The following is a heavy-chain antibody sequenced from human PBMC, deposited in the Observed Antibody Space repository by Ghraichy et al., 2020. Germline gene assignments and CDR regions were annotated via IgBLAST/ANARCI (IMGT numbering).Heavy chain of an antibody. J-gene: IGHJ4*03. CDR2: INEQSSTI. Sequence: GGSLRLSCAASGFDFSDYPVNWVRRAPGKGLEWISYINEQSSTIYYADSVKGRFSVSRDNAAKSVYLQMDGLRVEDTALYYCARDRRSWYLDHWGPGTLVTVAP. CDR3: ARDRRSWYLDH. CDR1: GFDFSDYP. V-gene: IGHV3-48*04.